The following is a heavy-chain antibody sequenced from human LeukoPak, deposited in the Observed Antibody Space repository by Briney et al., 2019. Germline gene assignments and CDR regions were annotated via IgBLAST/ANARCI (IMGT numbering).Heavy chain of an antibody. V-gene: IGHV5-51*01. J-gene: IGHJ6*03. CDR3: ARPALYCSSTVCPPYMDV. CDR2: IYPADYDT. Sequence: GESLKISCTTSEYRFTNYWIGWVRQMPGKGLEWMGIIYPADYDTRYSPSFQGQVTISADKSISTAYLQWGSLKASDTATYYCARPALYCSSTVCPPYMDVWGKGTTVTVSS. CDR1: EYRFTNYW. D-gene: IGHD2-2*01.